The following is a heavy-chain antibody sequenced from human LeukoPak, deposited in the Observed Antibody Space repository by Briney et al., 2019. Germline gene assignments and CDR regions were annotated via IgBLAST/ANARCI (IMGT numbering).Heavy chain of an antibody. V-gene: IGHV4-39*01. CDR3: ARQGADTAMVWLRIGYMDV. D-gene: IGHD5-18*01. CDR1: GGSISSSSYY. J-gene: IGHJ6*03. Sequence: PSETLSLTCTVSGGSISSSSYYWGWIRQPPGKGLEWIGSIYYNGSTYYNPSLKSRVTISVDTSKNQFSLKLSSVTAADTAVYYCARQGADTAMVWLRIGYMDVWGKGTTVTVSS. CDR2: IYYNGST.